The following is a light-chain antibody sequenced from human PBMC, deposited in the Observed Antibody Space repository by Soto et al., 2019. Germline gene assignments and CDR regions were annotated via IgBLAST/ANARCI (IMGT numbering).Light chain of an antibody. CDR2: GAS. CDR3: QNPGTSHPSWT. V-gene: IGKV3-20*01. J-gene: IGKJ1*01. Sequence: EIVLTQSPGTLSLSPGERATLFCRASQSVSSSYLAWYQQKPGQAPRLLIYGASSRATGIPDRFSGSGSGTDFTLTISRLEPEDFAVYYCQNPGTSHPSWTFGQGTKVEIK. CDR1: QSVSSSY.